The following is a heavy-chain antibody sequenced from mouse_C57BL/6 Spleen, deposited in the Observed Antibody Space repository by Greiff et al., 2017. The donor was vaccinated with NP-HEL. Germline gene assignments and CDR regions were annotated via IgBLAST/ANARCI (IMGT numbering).Heavy chain of an antibody. D-gene: IGHD1-1*01. CDR1: GYTFTDYN. V-gene: IGHV1-18*01. Sequence: EVQLQQSGPELVKPGASVKIPCKASGYTFTDYNMDWVKQSHGKSLEWIGDINPNNGGTIYNQKFKGKATLTVDKSSSTAYMELRSLTSEDTAVYYCARKLYDLRAMDYWGQGTSVTVSS. J-gene: IGHJ4*01. CDR2: INPNNGGT. CDR3: ARKLYDLRAMDY.